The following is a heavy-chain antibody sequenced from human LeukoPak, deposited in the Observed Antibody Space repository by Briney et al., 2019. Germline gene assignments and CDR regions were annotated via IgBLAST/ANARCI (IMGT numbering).Heavy chain of an antibody. Sequence: GGSLRLSCAASGFTFAGYTMNWVRQAPGKGLEWVSGIGGSGGSTFYADSVKGRFTISRDNSKNTLYLQISSLRAEDTAVYYCAKDLGQRWLQSDAFDIWGQGTMVTVSS. D-gene: IGHD5-12*01. CDR1: GFTFAGYT. J-gene: IGHJ3*02. CDR2: IGGSGGST. CDR3: AKDLGQRWLQSDAFDI. V-gene: IGHV3-23*01.